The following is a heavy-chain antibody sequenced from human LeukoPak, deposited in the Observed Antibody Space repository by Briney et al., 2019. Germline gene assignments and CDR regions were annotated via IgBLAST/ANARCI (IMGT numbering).Heavy chain of an antibody. Sequence: ASVKVSCKASGYTFTGYYMHWVRQAPGQGLEWMGWINPNSGGTNHAQKFQGRVTMTRDTSISTAYMELSRLRSDDTAVYYCARGRYYGSGSYFAWFDPWGQGTLVTVSS. CDR3: ARGRYYGSGSYFAWFDP. J-gene: IGHJ5*02. CDR1: GYTFTGYY. D-gene: IGHD3-10*01. CDR2: INPNSGGT. V-gene: IGHV1-2*02.